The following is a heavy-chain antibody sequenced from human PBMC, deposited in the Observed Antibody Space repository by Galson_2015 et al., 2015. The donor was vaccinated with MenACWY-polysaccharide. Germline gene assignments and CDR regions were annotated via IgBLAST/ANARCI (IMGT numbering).Heavy chain of an antibody. CDR3: ARRGSSCDAEYFHH. CDR1: GGSISSSSYY. Sequence: SEPLSLTCTVSGGSISSSSYYWGWLRQPPGKGLEWIGSIYYSGNTYYNPSLKSRVIISVDTPKNQFSLKLNSVTAADTAVYYCARRGSSCDAEYFHHWGQGTLVTVSS. CDR2: IYYSGNT. D-gene: IGHD6-13*01. J-gene: IGHJ1*01. V-gene: IGHV4-39*01.